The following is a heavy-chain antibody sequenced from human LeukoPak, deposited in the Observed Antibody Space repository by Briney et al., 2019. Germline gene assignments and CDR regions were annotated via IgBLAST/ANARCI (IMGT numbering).Heavy chain of an antibody. Sequence: SGGSLRLSCAASGFTFSSYSMNWVRQAPGKGLEWVSSISSSSSYIYYADSVKGRFTISRDNAKNSLYLQMNSLRAEDTAVYYCARVGEDWYFDLWGRGTLVTVSS. CDR1: GFTFSSYS. V-gene: IGHV3-21*01. CDR3: ARVGEDWYFDL. J-gene: IGHJ2*01. CDR2: ISSSSSYI.